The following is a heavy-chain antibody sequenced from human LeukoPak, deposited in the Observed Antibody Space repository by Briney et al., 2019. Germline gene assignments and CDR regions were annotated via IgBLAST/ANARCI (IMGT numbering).Heavy chain of an antibody. V-gene: IGHV4-30-2*03. D-gene: IGHD3/OR15-3a*01. CDR1: GGSISRSGYS. J-gene: IGHJ4*02. CDR3: ARQTGSGLFILP. CDR2: IYYTGNT. Sequence: PSETLSLTCAVSGGSISRSGYSWSWIRQPPGKGLEWIGYIYYTGNTYYNASLKSQVSISIDTSKNQFSLKLTSVTAADTAVYYCARQTGSGLFILPGGQGTLVTVSS.